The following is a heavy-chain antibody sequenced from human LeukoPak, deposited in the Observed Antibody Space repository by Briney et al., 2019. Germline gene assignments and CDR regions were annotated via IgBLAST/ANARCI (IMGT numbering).Heavy chain of an antibody. CDR2: INPNSGGT. Sequence: ASVKVSCKASGYTFTGYYMHWVRQAPGQGLEWMGWINPNSGGTNYAQKFQGRVTMTRDTSISTAYMELSRLRSDDTAVYYCARGLIVVVPAAPNWFDPWGQGTLVTVSS. J-gene: IGHJ5*02. V-gene: IGHV1-2*02. D-gene: IGHD2-2*01. CDR3: ARGLIVVVPAAPNWFDP. CDR1: GYTFTGYY.